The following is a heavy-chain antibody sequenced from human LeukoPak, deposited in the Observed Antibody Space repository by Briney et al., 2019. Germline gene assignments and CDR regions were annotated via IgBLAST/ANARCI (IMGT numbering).Heavy chain of an antibody. CDR3: ARDRQCSGGSCYYYYYYGMDV. CDR1: GYTFTGYY. CDR2: INPNSGGT. V-gene: IGHV1-2*02. J-gene: IGHJ6*02. Sequence: ASVKLSCKASGYTFTGYYMHWVRQAPGQGLEWMGWINPNSGGTNYAQKFQGRVTMTRDTSISTAYMELSRLRSDDTAVYYCARDRQCSGGSCYYYYYYGMDVWGQGTTVTVSS. D-gene: IGHD2-15*01.